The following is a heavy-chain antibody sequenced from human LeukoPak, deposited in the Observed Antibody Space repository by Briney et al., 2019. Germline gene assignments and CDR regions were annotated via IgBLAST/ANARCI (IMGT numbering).Heavy chain of an antibody. V-gene: IGHV1-18*01. J-gene: IGHJ5*02. D-gene: IGHD2-2*02. Sequence: ASVKVSCKASGYTFTSNGISWVQQAPGQGLEWMGWISAYNGNTNYAQKLQGRVTMTTDTSTSTAYMELRSLRSDDTAVYYCAREETDQLLYEGWFDPWGQGTLVTVSS. CDR1: GYTFTSNG. CDR3: AREETDQLLYEGWFDP. CDR2: ISAYNGNT.